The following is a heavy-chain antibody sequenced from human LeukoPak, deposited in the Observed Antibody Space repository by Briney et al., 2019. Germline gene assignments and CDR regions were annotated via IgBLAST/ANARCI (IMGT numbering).Heavy chain of an antibody. D-gene: IGHD2-2*01. CDR1: GGSISSYY. V-gene: IGHV4-59*01. J-gene: IGHJ4*02. CDR2: IYYSGST. Sequence: SETLSLTCTVSGGSISSYYWSWIRQPPGKGLEWIGYIYYSGSTNYNPSLKSRVTISVDTSKNQFSLKLSSVTAADTAVYYCASGVLLGYCSRTSCPHYFDYWGQGTLVTVSS. CDR3: ASGVLLGYCSRTSCPHYFDY.